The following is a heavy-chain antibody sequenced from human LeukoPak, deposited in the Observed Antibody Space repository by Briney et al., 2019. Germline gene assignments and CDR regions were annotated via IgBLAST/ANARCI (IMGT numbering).Heavy chain of an antibody. CDR3: ARRAGAYSHPYDY. Sequence: GVSLRLSCTVSGFTVSSNSMSWVRQAPGKGLEWVSFIYSDNTHYSDSVKGRVTISRDNSKNTLYLQMNSLRAEDTAVYYCARRAGAYSHPYDYWGQGTLVTVSS. J-gene: IGHJ4*02. D-gene: IGHD4/OR15-4a*01. CDR1: GFTVSSNS. V-gene: IGHV3-53*01. CDR2: IYSDNT.